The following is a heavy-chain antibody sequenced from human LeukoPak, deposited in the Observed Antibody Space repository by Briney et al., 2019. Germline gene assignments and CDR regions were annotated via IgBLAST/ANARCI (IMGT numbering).Heavy chain of an antibody. CDR2: ISGRGVST. CDR3: GRYYVMDV. V-gene: IGHV3-23*01. CDR1: GLTFSTYA. Sequence: GGSLRLSCAASGLTFSTYAMSWVRQAPGKGLEWVSAISGRGVSTSYADSVRGRFTISRDNSKSTLYLQMNSLRAEDTAVYYCGRYYVMDVWGQGTSVTVSS. J-gene: IGHJ6*02.